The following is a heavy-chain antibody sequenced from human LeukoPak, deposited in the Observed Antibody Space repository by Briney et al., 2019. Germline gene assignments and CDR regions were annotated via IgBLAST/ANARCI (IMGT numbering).Heavy chain of an antibody. D-gene: IGHD3-10*01. V-gene: IGHV3-21*06. CDR2: ISGRNKNI. CDR3: ARAVEALASGDY. Sequence: GGSLRLSCAAPGFTFSSYSMNWVRQAPGKGLEWVSSISGRNKNIDYADSVKGRFTVSRDNAKNSVYLQMNSLRAEDTAVYYCARAVEALASGDYWGQGTLVTVSS. J-gene: IGHJ4*02. CDR1: GFTFSSYS.